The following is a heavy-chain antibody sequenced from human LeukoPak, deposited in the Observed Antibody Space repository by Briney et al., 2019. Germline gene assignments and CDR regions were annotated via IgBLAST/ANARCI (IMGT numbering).Heavy chain of an antibody. CDR2: ISAYNGNT. CDR3: VRDLTQQLVRVGSDYMDV. Sequence: ASVKVSCKASGYTFTSYGISWVRQAPGQGLEWMGWISAYNGNTNYAQKLQGRVTMTTDTSTSTAYMELRSLRSDDTAVYYCVRDLTQQLVRVGSDYMDVWGKGTTVTVSS. J-gene: IGHJ6*03. CDR1: GYTFTSYG. D-gene: IGHD6-13*01. V-gene: IGHV1-18*01.